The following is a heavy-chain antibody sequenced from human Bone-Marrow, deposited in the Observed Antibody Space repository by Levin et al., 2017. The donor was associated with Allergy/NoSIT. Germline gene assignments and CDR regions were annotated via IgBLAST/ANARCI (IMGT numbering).Heavy chain of an antibody. CDR2: ISGSGDST. CDR1: GFTGFTFSNYA. D-gene: IGHD2-21*01. V-gene: IGHV3-23*01. Sequence: GESLKISCAASGFTGFTFSNYAMSWVRQAPGKGLEWVSSISGSGDSTYYADSVKGRFTISRDNSKNTLYLQMNSLRAEDTALYYCAKVVAVSGNDDYWGQGTLVTVSS. CDR3: AKVVAVSGNDDY. J-gene: IGHJ4*02.